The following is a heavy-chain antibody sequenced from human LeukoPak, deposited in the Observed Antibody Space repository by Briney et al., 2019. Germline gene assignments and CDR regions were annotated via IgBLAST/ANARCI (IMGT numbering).Heavy chain of an antibody. CDR1: GFTFSNYE. CDR2: ISSSGTTI. J-gene: IGHJ4*02. Sequence: GGPLRLSCAASGFTFSNYEMNWVRQAPGKGLEWVSYISSSGTTIYYADSVKGRFTISRDNAKNSLYLQMNSLRAEDTAVYYCARKLVHYFDYWGQGALVTVSS. D-gene: IGHD6-6*01. CDR3: ARKLVHYFDY. V-gene: IGHV3-48*03.